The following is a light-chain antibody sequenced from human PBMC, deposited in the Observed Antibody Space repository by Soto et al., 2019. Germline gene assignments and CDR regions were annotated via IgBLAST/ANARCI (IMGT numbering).Light chain of an antibody. V-gene: IGKV3-20*01. CDR1: QSVSSDY. CDR3: QQYYSIPFT. Sequence: EIVLTQSPGTLSLSPGERATLSCRASQSVSSDYLAWYQQKPGQTPKVLIYRASSRATGIPDRFSGSGSGTDFTLTISRLEPEDFAVYYCQQYYSIPFTFGQGTKLEI. CDR2: RAS. J-gene: IGKJ2*01.